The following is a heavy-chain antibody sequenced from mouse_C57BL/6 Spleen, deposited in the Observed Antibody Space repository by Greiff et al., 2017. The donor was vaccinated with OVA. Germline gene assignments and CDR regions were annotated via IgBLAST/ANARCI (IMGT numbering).Heavy chain of an antibody. Sequence: VQLQQSGPELVKPGASVKIPCKASGYTFTDYNMDWVKQSHGKSLEWIGDINPNNGGTIYNQKFKGKATLTVDKSSSTAYMELRSLTSEDTAVYYCARRCYYGSSYGFAYWGQGTLVTVSA. J-gene: IGHJ3*01. V-gene: IGHV1-18*01. CDR1: GYTFTDYN. CDR3: ARRCYYGSSYGFAY. CDR2: INPNNGGT. D-gene: IGHD1-1*01.